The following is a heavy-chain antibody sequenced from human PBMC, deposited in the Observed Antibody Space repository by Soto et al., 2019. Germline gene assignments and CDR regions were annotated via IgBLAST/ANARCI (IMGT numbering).Heavy chain of an antibody. D-gene: IGHD3-3*01. Sequence: HPGVSLRLSCAASGFTFSRYGMHWVRQAPGKGLEWVAVISYDGRNEYFADSVKGRFTISSDNSKNTLYLQMNSLQAEDTAVYYCAKDRAFGVATLDAFDIWGQGTMVTV. V-gene: IGHV3-30*18. CDR3: AKDRAFGVATLDAFDI. J-gene: IGHJ3*02. CDR2: ISYDGRNE. CDR1: GFTFSRYG.